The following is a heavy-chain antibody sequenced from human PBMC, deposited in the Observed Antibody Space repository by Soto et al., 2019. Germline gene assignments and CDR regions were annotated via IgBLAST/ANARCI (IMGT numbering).Heavy chain of an antibody. CDR3: AKDKSQYSSGWHNRHFDY. J-gene: IGHJ4*02. D-gene: IGHD6-19*01. CDR2: IKQDGSNK. Sequence: PGGSLRLSCAASGFTFSRHWMRWVRQAPGKGLEWVASIKQDGSNKYYADSVKGRFTISRDNSKNTLYLQMNSLRAEDTAVYYSAKDKSQYSSGWHNRHFDYWGKGTLVTVSS. CDR1: GFTFSRHW. V-gene: IGHV3-30*18.